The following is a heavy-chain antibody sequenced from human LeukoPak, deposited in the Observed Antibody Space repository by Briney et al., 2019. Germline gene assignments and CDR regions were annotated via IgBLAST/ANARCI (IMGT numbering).Heavy chain of an antibody. D-gene: IGHD3-9*01. V-gene: IGHV3-30*18. Sequence: PGGFLRLSCAASGFTFSSYGMHWVRQAPGKGLGWVAVISYDGSNKYYADSVKGRFTISRDNSKNTLYLQMNSLRAEDTAVYYCAKDLSDILTSAVDIWGQGTMVTVSS. J-gene: IGHJ3*02. CDR2: ISYDGSNK. CDR3: AKDLSDILTSAVDI. CDR1: GFTFSSYG.